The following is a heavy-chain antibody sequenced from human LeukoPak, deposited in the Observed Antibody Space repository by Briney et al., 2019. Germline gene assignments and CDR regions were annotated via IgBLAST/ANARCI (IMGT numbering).Heavy chain of an antibody. J-gene: IGHJ4*02. CDR1: GYTFTSHY. CDR2: INPSDHFT. V-gene: IGHV1-46*01. D-gene: IGHD3-22*01. Sequence: ASVKVSCKTSGYTFTSHYMHWVRQAPGQGLEWMGVINPSDHFTRYAQKFQGRVTMTRDLSTSTAYMELSSLRSEDTAVYYCARDLMNYYDSSGYGYWGQGTLVTVSS. CDR3: ARDLMNYYDSSGYGY.